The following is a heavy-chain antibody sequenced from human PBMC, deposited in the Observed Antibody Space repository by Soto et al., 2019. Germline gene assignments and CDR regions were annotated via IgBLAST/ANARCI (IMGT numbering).Heavy chain of an antibody. CDR2: IIPIFGTA. V-gene: IGHV1-69*01. CDR1: GGTFSSYA. CDR3: ARFLIGAYGMDG. Sequence: QVQLVQSGAEVKKPGSSVKVSCKASGGTFSSYAISWVRQAPGQGLEWMGGIIPIFGTANCAQKLQGRVTITADESTSTAYMELSSVRSEDTAVYYCARFLIGAYGMDGWGQGTTVTVAS. D-gene: IGHD3-10*01. J-gene: IGHJ6*02.